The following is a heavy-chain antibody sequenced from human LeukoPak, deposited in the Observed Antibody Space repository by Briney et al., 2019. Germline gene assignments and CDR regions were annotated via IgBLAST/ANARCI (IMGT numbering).Heavy chain of an antibody. CDR1: GFTFSSYA. D-gene: IGHD2-2*01. CDR2: ISGSGGST. CDR3: AKGRGVVVPAAKVLYYYYGMDV. J-gene: IGHJ6*02. V-gene: IGHV3-23*01. Sequence: PGGSLSLSCAASGFTFSSYAMSWVRQAPGKGLEWVSAISGSGGSTYYADSVKGRFTISRDNSKNTLYLQMNSLRAEDTAVYYCAKGRGVVVPAAKVLYYYYGMDVWGQGTTVTVSS.